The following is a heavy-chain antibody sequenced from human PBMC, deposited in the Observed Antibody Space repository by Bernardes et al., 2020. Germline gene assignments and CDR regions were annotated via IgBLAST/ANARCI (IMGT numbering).Heavy chain of an antibody. Sequence: SETLSLTCAVYGGSFSGYYWSWIRQPPGKWLEWIGEINHSGSTNYNPSIKSRVTISVDTSKNQFSLLLSSVTAADTAVYYFPRDYDSSCYPDYWGPGSL. D-gene: IGHD3-22*01. CDR1: GGSFSGYY. CDR2: INHSGST. V-gene: IGHV4-34*01. CDR3: PRDYDSSCYPDY. J-gene: IGHJ4*02.